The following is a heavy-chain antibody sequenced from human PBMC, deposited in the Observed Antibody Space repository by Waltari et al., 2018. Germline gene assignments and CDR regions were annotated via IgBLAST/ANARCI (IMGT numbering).Heavy chain of an antibody. Sequence: EVQLVESGGGLVKPGGSLRLSCAASGFTFSSYSMNWVRQAPGKGLAWVSSISSSSSYIYYADSVKGRFTISRDNAKNSLYLQMNSLRAEDTAVYYCAYCLGKILAPRCDYWGQGTLVTVSS. CDR3: AYCLGKILAPRCDY. CDR1: GFTFSSYS. CDR2: ISSSSSYI. V-gene: IGHV3-21*01. D-gene: IGHD3-16*01. J-gene: IGHJ4*02.